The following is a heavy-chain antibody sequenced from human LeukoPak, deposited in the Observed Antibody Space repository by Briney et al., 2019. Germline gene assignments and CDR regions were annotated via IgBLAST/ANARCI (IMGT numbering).Heavy chain of an antibody. CDR1: GFTFSSYS. Sequence: GGSLRLSCAASGFTFSSYSMNWVRQAPGKGLEWVSSISSSSSYIYYADSVKGRFTISRDNAKNSLYLQMNSLRAEDTAVYYCARDLWLNTQWLVGSGDYYGMDVWGQGTTVTVSS. CDR3: ARDLWLNTQWLVGSGDYYGMDV. J-gene: IGHJ6*02. V-gene: IGHV3-21*01. D-gene: IGHD6-19*01. CDR2: ISSSSSYI.